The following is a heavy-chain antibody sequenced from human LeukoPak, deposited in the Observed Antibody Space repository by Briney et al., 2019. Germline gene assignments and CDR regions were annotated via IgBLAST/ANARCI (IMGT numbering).Heavy chain of an antibody. J-gene: IGHJ4*02. D-gene: IGHD4-23*01. V-gene: IGHV3-66*01. CDR1: GFTISSNY. CDR2: IYSGGST. Sequence: GGSLRLSCAASGFTISSNYMSWVRQAPGKGLEWVSVIYSGGSTYYADSVQGRFTISSDSSKNTLNLQMNSLRAEDTAVYYCARVGRWEEYFFDYWGQGTLVTVSS. CDR3: ARVGRWEEYFFDY.